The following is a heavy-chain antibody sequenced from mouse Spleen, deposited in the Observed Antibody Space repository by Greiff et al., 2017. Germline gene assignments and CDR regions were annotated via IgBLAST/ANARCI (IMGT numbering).Heavy chain of an antibody. D-gene: IGHD1-2*01. J-gene: IGHJ2*01. CDR3: ARHGTTATPFDY. V-gene: IGHV5-9-3*01. Sequence: EVKVVESGGGLVKPGGSLKLSCAASGFTFSSYAMSWVRQTPEKRLEWVATISSGGSYTYYPDSVKGRFTISRDNAKNTLYLQMSSLRSEDTAMYYCARHGTTATPFDYWGQGTTLTVSS. CDR1: GFTFSSYA. CDR2: ISSGGSYT.